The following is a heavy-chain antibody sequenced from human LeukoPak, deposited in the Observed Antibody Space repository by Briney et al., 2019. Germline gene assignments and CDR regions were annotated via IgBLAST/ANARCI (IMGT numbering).Heavy chain of an antibody. Sequence: GASVKVSCKASGYTFTSYGISWVRQAPGQGLEWMGWIGAYNDNTNYAQNLQDRVTMTTDTSISTAYMELSRLRSDDTAVYYCARAMVRGVIISPADYWGQGTLVTVSS. CDR2: IGAYNDNT. J-gene: IGHJ4*02. V-gene: IGHV1-18*01. D-gene: IGHD3-10*01. CDR1: GYTFTSYG. CDR3: ARAMVRGVIISPADY.